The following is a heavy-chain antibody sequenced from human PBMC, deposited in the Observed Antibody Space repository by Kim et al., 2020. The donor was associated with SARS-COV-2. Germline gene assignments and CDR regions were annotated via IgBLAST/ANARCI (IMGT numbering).Heavy chain of an antibody. D-gene: IGHD6-19*01. Sequence: ASVKVSCKASGYTFTSYRMNWVRQAPGQGLEWMGLINTNTGNPEYAQGFTGRFVFSLDTSVSTAYLQISSLKAEDTAVYYCAREGGYSRGWNQATSWGQGTLVTVSS. CDR2: INTNTGNP. CDR3: AREGGYSRGWNQATS. CDR1: GYTFTSYR. V-gene: IGHV7-4-1*02. J-gene: IGHJ5*02.